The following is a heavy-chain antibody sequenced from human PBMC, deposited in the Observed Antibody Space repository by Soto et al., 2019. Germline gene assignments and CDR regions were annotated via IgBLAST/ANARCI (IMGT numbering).Heavy chain of an antibody. V-gene: IGHV4-34*01. D-gene: IGHD3-9*01. CDR1: GGSFSGYY. Sequence: PSETLSLTCAVYGGSFSGYYWSWIRQPPGKGLEWIGEINHSGSTNYNPSLKSRVTISVDTSKNQFSLKLSSVTAADTAVYYCARVYDILTGYYTDYYYGMDVWGQGTTVTVSS. CDR2: INHSGST. CDR3: ARVYDILTGYYTDYYYGMDV. J-gene: IGHJ6*02.